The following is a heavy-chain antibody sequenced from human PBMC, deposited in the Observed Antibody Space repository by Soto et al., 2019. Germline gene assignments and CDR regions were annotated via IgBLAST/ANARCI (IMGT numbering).Heavy chain of an antibody. CDR3: AHSLEWLLSGEIVNWFDP. D-gene: IGHD3-3*01. Sequence: VSGPTLVNPTQTLTLTCTFSGFSLSTSGVGVGWIRQPPGKALEWLALIYWDDDKRYSPSLKSRLTITKDTSKNQVVLTMTNMDPVDTATYYCAHSLEWLLSGEIVNWFDPWGQGTLVTVSS. CDR1: GFSLSTSGVG. CDR2: IYWDDDK. J-gene: IGHJ5*02. V-gene: IGHV2-5*02.